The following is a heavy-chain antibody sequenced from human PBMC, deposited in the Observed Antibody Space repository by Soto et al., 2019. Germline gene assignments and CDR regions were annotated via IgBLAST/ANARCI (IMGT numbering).Heavy chain of an antibody. CDR2: INHSGTT. Sequence: QVQLQQWGAGLLKPSETLSLTCAVYGGSFSGYTWIRIRQPPGKGLEWIGEINHSGTTNHNPSLKSRVIISVDTSKKQFSLRLTSVTAADTAVYYCARGSDYTSSFDYWGQGTLVTVSS. CDR1: GGSFSGYT. V-gene: IGHV4-34*01. CDR3: ARGSDYTSSFDY. J-gene: IGHJ4*02. D-gene: IGHD3-16*01.